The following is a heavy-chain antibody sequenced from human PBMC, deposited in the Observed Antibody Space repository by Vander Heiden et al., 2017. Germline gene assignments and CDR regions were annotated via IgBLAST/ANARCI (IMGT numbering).Heavy chain of an antibody. J-gene: IGHJ6*02. V-gene: IGHV1-18*01. CDR3: ARERAPPGAGNYYYYGMDV. D-gene: IGHD6-19*01. Sequence: QVQLVQSGAEVKKPGASVKVSCNASGYTFTSYGKRLVRQAPGPGLEWMGWISAYNGNTNYAQKLQGRVTMTTDTSTSTDYMELRSLRSDDTAVYYCARERAPPGAGNYYYYGMDVWGQGTTVTVSS. CDR2: ISAYNGNT. CDR1: GYTFTSYG.